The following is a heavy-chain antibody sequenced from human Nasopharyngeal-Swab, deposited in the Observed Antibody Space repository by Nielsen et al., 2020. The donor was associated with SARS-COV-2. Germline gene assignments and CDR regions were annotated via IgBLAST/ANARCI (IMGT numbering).Heavy chain of an antibody. D-gene: IGHD1-26*01. CDR2: ISYDGSNK. V-gene: IGHV3-30*18. CDR1: GFTFSSYG. J-gene: IGHJ4*02. CDR3: AKDRGSYYRPHFDY. Sequence: LTRAASGFTFSSYGMHWVRQAPGKGLEWVAVISYDGSNKYYADSVKGRFTISRDNSKNTLYLQMNSLRAEDTAVYYCAKDRGSYYRPHFDYWGQGTLVTVSS.